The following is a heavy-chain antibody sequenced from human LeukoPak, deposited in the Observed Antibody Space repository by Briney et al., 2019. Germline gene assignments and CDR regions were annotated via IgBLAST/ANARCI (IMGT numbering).Heavy chain of an antibody. CDR1: GFTFSSYW. V-gene: IGHV3-74*01. Sequence: GGSVRLSCAASGFTFSSYWMHWVRQAPGKGLVWVSRINSDGSSTSYADSVKGRFTISRDNAKNSLYLQMNSLRAEDTAVYYCARSARLMKGVVEVTALDDWGQGTLVTVSS. J-gene: IGHJ4*02. CDR3: ARSARLMKGVVEVTALDD. CDR2: INSDGSST. D-gene: IGHD3-3*01.